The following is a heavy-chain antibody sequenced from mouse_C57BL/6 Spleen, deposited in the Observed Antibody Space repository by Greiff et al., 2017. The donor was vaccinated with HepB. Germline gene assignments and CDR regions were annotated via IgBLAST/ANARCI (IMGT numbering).Heavy chain of an antibody. J-gene: IGHJ1*03. CDR3: ARDTDYYGSSPWYFDV. CDR1: GFTFSSYA. D-gene: IGHD1-1*01. V-gene: IGHV5-4*01. Sequence: DVMLVESGGGLVKPGGSLKLSCAASGFTFSSYAMSWVRQTPEKRLEWVATISDGGSYTYYPDNVKGRFTISRDNAKNNLYLQMSHLKSEDTAMYYCARDTDYYGSSPWYFDVWGTGTTVTVSS. CDR2: ISDGGSYT.